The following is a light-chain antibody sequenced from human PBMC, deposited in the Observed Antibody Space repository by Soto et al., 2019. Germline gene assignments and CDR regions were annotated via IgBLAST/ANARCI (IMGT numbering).Light chain of an antibody. CDR2: EVS. CDR1: SSDVGGYNY. Sequence: QSVLAQPPSASGSPGQSVTISCTGTSSDVGGYNYVSWYQQHPGKAPKLMIYEVSKRPSGVPDRFSGSKSGNTASLTVSGLQADDEADYYCSSYAGSNNLYVFGTGTKVTVL. CDR3: SSYAGSNNLYV. V-gene: IGLV2-8*01. J-gene: IGLJ1*01.